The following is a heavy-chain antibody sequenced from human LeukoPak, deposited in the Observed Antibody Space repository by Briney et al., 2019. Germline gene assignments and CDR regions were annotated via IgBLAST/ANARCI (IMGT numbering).Heavy chain of an antibody. Sequence: GGSLRLSCAASGFTFSSYEMNWVRQAPGKGLEWVSYISSSGSTIYYADSVKGRFTISRDNAKNSLYLQMNSLRAEDTAVYYCARSPLDSSGYYFRYYYGMDVWGQGTTVTVSS. J-gene: IGHJ6*02. CDR2: ISSSGSTI. CDR1: GFTFSSYE. D-gene: IGHD3-22*01. V-gene: IGHV3-48*03. CDR3: ARSPLDSSGYYFRYYYGMDV.